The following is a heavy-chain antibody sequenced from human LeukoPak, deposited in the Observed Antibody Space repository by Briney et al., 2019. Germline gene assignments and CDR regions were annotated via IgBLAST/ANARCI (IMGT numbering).Heavy chain of an antibody. D-gene: IGHD3-10*01. Sequence: GGSLRLSCAASGFTFSKAWMSWVRQAPGKGLECVGRIKTKPERGTTDYAAPVKGRFTISRDDSKNTLYLQVSSLKTEDTAVYYCTTGLSGTWGQGTLVTVSS. CDR3: TTGLSGT. CDR2: IKTKPERGTT. J-gene: IGHJ5*02. V-gene: IGHV3-15*01. CDR1: GFTFSKAW.